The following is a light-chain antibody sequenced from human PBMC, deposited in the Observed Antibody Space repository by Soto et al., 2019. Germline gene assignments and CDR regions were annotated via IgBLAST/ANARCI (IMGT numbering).Light chain of an antibody. CDR1: SSDVGGYNY. CDR2: EVS. CDR3: SSFADGFNVV. J-gene: IGLJ2*01. V-gene: IGLV2-8*01. Sequence: QSVLTQPPSASGSPGQSVTISCTGTSSDVGGYNYVSWYQQHPGKAPKLMIYEVSKRPSGVPDRFSGSKSGNTASLIVSGLQPEDEAEYFCSSFADGFNVVFGGGTKVTVL.